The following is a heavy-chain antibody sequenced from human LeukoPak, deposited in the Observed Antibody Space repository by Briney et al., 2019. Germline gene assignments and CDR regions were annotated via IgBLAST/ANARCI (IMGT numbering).Heavy chain of an antibody. CDR1: GGSISSGSYY. CDR2: INHSGST. Sequence: SQTLSLTCTVSGGSISSGSYYWSWIRQPPGKGLEWIGEINHSGSTNYNPSLKSRVTISVDTSKNQFSLKLSSVTAADTAVYYCARRTNRRIYGSGSYLYWFDPWGQGTLVTVSS. D-gene: IGHD3-10*01. J-gene: IGHJ5*02. CDR3: ARRTNRRIYGSGSYLYWFDP. V-gene: IGHV4-39*07.